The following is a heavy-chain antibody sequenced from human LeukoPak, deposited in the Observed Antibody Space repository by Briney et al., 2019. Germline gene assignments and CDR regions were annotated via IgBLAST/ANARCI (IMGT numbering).Heavy chain of an antibody. V-gene: IGHV1-8*01. J-gene: IGHJ3*02. CDR3: ASLKNYYDSSGYLVTDAFDI. CDR1: GYTFTSYD. CDR2: MNPNSGNT. D-gene: IGHD3-22*01. Sequence: ASVKVSCKASGYTFTSYDINWVRQATGQGLEWMGWMNPNSGNTGYAQKFQGRVTMTRNTSISTAYMELSSLRSEDTAVYYCASLKNYYDSSGYLVTDAFDIWGQGTMVTVSS.